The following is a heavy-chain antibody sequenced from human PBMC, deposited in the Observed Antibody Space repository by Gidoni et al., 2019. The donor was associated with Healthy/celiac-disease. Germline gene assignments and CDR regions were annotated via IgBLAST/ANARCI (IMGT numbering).Heavy chain of an antibody. CDR2: ISSSCSTI. D-gene: IGHD4-4*01. Sequence: QVQLVESGGGLVKPGVSLRPSCASSGFSFSDYYMSWTRQAPWKGLEWFSYISSSCSTIYYADYVKGRFNISRDNAKNSLYRQMNSLLAEDTAVYYCSRDLLTVTTSPSVTYYYYGMDVWGQGTTVTFSS. V-gene: IGHV3-11*04. J-gene: IGHJ6*02. CDR1: GFSFSDYY. CDR3: SRDLLTVTTSPSVTYYYYGMDV.